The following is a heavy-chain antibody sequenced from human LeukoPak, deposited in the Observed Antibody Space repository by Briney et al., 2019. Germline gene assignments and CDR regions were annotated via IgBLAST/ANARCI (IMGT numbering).Heavy chain of an antibody. CDR2: IYYSGST. Sequence: ASETLSLTCIVSGGSMNSYYWTWIRQPPGKGLEWIGYIYYSGSTNYNPSLKSRVTISVDTSKNQFSLKLSSVTAADTAVYYCAREGYYYYYMDVWGKGTTVTVSS. CDR1: GGSMNSYY. V-gene: IGHV4-59*01. J-gene: IGHJ6*03. CDR3: AREGYYYYYMDV.